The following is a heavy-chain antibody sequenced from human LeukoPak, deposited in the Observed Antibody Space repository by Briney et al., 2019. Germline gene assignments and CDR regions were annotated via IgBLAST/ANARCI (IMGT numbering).Heavy chain of an antibody. D-gene: IGHD6-19*01. CDR3: ARERMSSHDY. CDR2: INPSGGST. CDR1: GYTFTSYY. J-gene: IGHJ4*02. Sequence: ASVKVSCKASGYTFTSYYIHWVRQAPGQGLEWMGIINPSGGSTSYAQRFQGGVTLTRDTSTSTVYMELSSLRSEDTALYYCARERMSSHDYWGQGTLVTVSS. V-gene: IGHV1-46*01.